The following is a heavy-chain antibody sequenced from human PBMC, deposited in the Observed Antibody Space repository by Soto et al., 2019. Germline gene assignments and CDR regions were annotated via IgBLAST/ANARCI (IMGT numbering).Heavy chain of an antibody. CDR1: GGTFSSYA. CDR3: AKVALRIAAAGTNIYCYYYYMDV. V-gene: IGHV1-69*13. J-gene: IGHJ6*03. D-gene: IGHD6-13*01. CDR2: IIPIFGTA. Sequence: SVKVSCKASGGTFSSYAISWVRQAPGQGLEWMGGIIPIFGTANYAQKFQGRVTITADESTSTAYMELSSLRSEDTAVYYCAKVALRIAAAGTNIYCYYYYMDVWGKGTTVTVSS.